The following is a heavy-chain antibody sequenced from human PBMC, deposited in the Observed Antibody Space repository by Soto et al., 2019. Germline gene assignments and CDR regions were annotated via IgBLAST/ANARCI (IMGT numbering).Heavy chain of an antibody. CDR2: INHSGST. J-gene: IGHJ6*02. CDR3: ARGWEMATRYYYGMDV. CDR1: GGSFSGYY. V-gene: IGHV4-34*01. Sequence: SETLSLTCAVYGGSFSGYYWSWIRQPPGKGLEWIGEINHSGSTNYNPSLKSRVTISVDTSKNQFSLKLSSVTAADTAVYYCARGWEMATRYYYGMDVWGQGTTVTV. D-gene: IGHD5-12*01.